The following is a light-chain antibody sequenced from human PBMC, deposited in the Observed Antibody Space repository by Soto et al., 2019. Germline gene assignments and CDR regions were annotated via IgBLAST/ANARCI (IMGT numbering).Light chain of an antibody. CDR1: QSISTW. V-gene: IGKV1-5*01. Sequence: QSPSTLSASVGYRVTITCRASQSISTWLAWYQQKPGKAPKLLIYDASSLESGVPSRFSGSGSGAEFTLTISSLQPDDFATYYCQQLNNYPLTFGGGTKVDIK. CDR3: QQLNNYPLT. CDR2: DAS. J-gene: IGKJ4*01.